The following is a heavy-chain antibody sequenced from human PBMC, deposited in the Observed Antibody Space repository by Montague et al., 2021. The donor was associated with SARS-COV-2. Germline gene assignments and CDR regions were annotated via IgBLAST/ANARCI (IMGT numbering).Heavy chain of an antibody. D-gene: IGHD3-10*01. Sequence: SETLSLTCAVHGTSFSSYYWNWICQPPGKGLEWIGEIHHGGSTNYNSSLTIRVTISAYTSTNQFTLYLTSVAAADTAVYDCSRLGDGVVPSPILGVGPYYSYYDLDVWGKGTTVTVSS. J-gene: IGHJ6*03. V-gene: IGHV4-34*01. CDR3: SRLGDGVVPSPILGVGPYYSYYDLDV. CDR2: IHHGGST. CDR1: GTSFSSYY.